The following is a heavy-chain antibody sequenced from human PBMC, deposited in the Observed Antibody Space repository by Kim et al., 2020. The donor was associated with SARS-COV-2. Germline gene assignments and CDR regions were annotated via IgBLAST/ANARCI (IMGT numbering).Heavy chain of an antibody. V-gene: IGHV1-69*13. D-gene: IGHD2-2*01. CDR3: ARVMGYCSSTSCYEGDY. J-gene: IGHJ4*02. CDR1: GGTFSSYA. Sequence: SVKVSCKASGGTFSSYAISWVRQAPVQGLEWMGGIIPIFGTAKYAQKFQGRVTITADESTSTAYMELSSLRSEDTAVYYCARVMGYCSSTSCYEGDYWGQGTLVTVSS. CDR2: IIPIFGTA.